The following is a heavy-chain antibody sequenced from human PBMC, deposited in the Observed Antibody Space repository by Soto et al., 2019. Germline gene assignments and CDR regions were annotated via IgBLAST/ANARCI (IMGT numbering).Heavy chain of an antibody. D-gene: IGHD3-10*01. CDR3: ARSRGAPDAFDI. V-gene: IGHV1-18*01. Sequence: ASVKVSCKASGYTFTSYGISWVRQAPGQGLEWMGWISAYNGNTNYAQKLQGRVTMTTDTSTSTAYVELRSLRSDDTAVYYCARSRGAPDAFDIWGQGTMVTVSS. CDR2: ISAYNGNT. CDR1: GYTFTSYG. J-gene: IGHJ3*02.